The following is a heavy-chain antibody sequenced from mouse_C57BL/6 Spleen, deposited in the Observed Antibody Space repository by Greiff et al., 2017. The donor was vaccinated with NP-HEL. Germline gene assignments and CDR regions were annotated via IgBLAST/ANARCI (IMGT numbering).Heavy chain of an antibody. J-gene: IGHJ2*01. Sequence: QVQLQQPGAELVKPGASVKLSCKASGYTFTSYWMHWVKQRPGQGLEWIGMIHPNSGSTNYNEKFKSKATLTVDKSSSTAYMQLSSLTSEDSAVYYCAREGTAQATYSCDYWGQGTTLTVSS. D-gene: IGHD3-2*02. CDR2: IHPNSGST. V-gene: IGHV1-64*01. CDR3: AREGTAQATYSCDY. CDR1: GYTFTSYW.